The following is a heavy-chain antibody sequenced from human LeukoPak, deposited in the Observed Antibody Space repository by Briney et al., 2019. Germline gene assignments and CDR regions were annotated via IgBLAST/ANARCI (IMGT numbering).Heavy chain of an antibody. CDR3: TTGFTETY. V-gene: IGHV3-66*01. J-gene: IGHJ4*02. CDR2: IYSGGST. Sequence: PGGSLRLSCAASGFTVSDNYMSWVRQAPGKGLEWVSLIYSGGSTYYADSVKGRFTLSRDDSKNTLYLQMNSLKTEDTAVYYCTTGFTETYWGQGTLVTVSS. CDR1: GFTVSDNY. D-gene: IGHD2-8*02.